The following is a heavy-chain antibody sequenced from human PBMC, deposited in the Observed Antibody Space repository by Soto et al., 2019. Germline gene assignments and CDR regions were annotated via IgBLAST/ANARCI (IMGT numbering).Heavy chain of an antibody. CDR2: ISYDGSNK. Sequence: QVQLVESGGGVVQPGRSLRLSCAASGFTFSSYGMHWVRQAPGKGLGWVAVISYDGSNKYYADSVKGRFTISRDNSKNTLYLQMNSLRAEDTAVYYCANSERYYYYMDVWGTGTTVTVSS. V-gene: IGHV3-30*18. D-gene: IGHD1-1*01. CDR3: ANSERYYYYMDV. CDR1: GFTFSSYG. J-gene: IGHJ6*03.